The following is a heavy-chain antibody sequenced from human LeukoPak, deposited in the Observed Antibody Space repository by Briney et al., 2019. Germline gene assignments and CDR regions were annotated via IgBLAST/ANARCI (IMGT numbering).Heavy chain of an antibody. Sequence: ASVTVSCTASGYTFTSYYMHWVRQAPGQGLEWMGIINPSGGSTSYAQKFQGRVTMTRDTSTSTVYMELSSLRSEDTAVYYCASFGSGYYYALHYWGQGTLVTVSS. V-gene: IGHV1-46*01. CDR1: GYTFTSYY. J-gene: IGHJ4*02. D-gene: IGHD3-22*01. CDR3: ASFGSGYYYALHY. CDR2: INPSGGST.